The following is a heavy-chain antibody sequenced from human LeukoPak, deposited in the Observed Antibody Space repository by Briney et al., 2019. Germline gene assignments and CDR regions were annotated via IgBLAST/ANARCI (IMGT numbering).Heavy chain of an antibody. J-gene: IGHJ4*02. V-gene: IGHV3-23*01. D-gene: IGHD3-3*01. CDR1: GFTFSSYA. CDR3: AIDPSAYFWSGYPFDY. CDR2: MSGSGGST. Sequence: GGSLRLPCAASGFTFSSYAMSWVRQAPGKGLEWVSAMSGSGGSTYYEDSVKGRFTISRDNSKNTLYLQMNSLRAEDTAVYYCAIDPSAYFWSGYPFDYWGQGTLVTVSS.